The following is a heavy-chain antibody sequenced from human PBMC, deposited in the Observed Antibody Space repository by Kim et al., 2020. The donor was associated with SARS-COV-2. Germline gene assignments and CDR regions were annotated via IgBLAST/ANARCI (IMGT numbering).Heavy chain of an antibody. CDR3: ARKGNAFDI. CDR2: SGK. Sequence: SGKYYVDSVKGRFTISRDNAKNSLYLQMNSLRAEDTAVYYCARKGNAFDIWGQGTMVTVSS. V-gene: IGHV3-7*03. J-gene: IGHJ3*02.